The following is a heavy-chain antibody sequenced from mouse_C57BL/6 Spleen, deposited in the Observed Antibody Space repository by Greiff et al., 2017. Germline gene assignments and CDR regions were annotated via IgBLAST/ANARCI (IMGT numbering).Heavy chain of an antibody. Sequence: EVKLMESGAELVRPGASVKLSCTASGFNIKDDYMHWVKQRPEQGLEWIGWIDPENGDTEYASKFQGKATITADTSSNTAYLQLSSLTSEDTAVYYCTTDYGYFDYWGQGTTLTVSS. J-gene: IGHJ2*01. D-gene: IGHD1-1*01. CDR1: GFNIKDDY. CDR3: TTDYGYFDY. V-gene: IGHV14-4*01. CDR2: IDPENGDT.